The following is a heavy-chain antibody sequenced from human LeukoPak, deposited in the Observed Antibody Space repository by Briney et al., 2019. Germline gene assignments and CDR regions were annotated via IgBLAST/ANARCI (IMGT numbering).Heavy chain of an antibody. D-gene: IGHD5-12*01. CDR3: VRGATDLDY. V-gene: IGHV6-1*01. CDR2: TYYRSKWYN. J-gene: IGHJ4*02. Sequence: SQTLSLTCAISGDSVSSNSAAWNWIRRSPSRGLEWLGRTYYRSKWYNDYAVSVKSRITINPDTSKNQFSLQLDSVTPEDTAVYYCVRGATDLDYWGQGTLVTVSS. CDR1: GDSVSSNSAA.